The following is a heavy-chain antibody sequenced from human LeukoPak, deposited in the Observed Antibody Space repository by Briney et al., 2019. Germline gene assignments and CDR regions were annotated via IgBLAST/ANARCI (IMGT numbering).Heavy chain of an antibody. CDR1: GFTFSSYW. CDR3: AREGKQWLHGSYADAFDI. D-gene: IGHD6-19*01. J-gene: IGHJ3*02. V-gene: IGHV3-7*01. Sequence: PGGSLRLSCAASGFTFSSYWMSWVRQAPGKGLEWVANIKQDGSEKYYVDSVKGRFTISRDNAKTSLYLQMNSLRADDTAVYYCAREGKQWLHGSYADAFDIWGQGTMVTVSS. CDR2: IKQDGSEK.